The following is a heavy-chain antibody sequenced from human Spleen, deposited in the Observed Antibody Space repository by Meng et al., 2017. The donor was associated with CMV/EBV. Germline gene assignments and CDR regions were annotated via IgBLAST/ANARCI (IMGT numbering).Heavy chain of an antibody. CDR2: IYYSGST. CDR1: GGSISSSSYY. D-gene: IGHD2-15*01. J-gene: IGHJ5*02. Sequence: SETLSLTCTVSGGSISSSSYYWGWIRQPPGKGLEWIGSIYYSGSTYYNPSLKSRVTISVDTSKNQFSLKLSSVTAADTAVYYCARDTEDIVVGGWFDPWGQGTLVTVSS. CDR3: ARDTEDIVVGGWFDP. V-gene: IGHV4-39*02.